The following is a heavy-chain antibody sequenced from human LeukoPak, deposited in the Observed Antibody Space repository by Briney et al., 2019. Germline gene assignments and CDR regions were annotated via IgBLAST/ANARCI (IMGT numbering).Heavy chain of an antibody. CDR2: ISGSGGST. Sequence: PGGSLRLSCAASGFTFSSSAMSWVRQAPGKGLEWVSAISGSGGSTYYTDSVKGRFTTSRDNSKNTLYLQMNSLRAEDTAIYYCAKDQKQWLVRWGYFDYWGQGTLVTVSS. CDR3: AKDQKQWLVRWGYFDY. CDR1: GFTFSSSA. J-gene: IGHJ4*02. V-gene: IGHV3-23*01. D-gene: IGHD6-19*01.